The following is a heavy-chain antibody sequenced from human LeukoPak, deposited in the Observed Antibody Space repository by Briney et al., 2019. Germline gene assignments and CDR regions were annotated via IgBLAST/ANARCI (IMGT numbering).Heavy chain of an antibody. J-gene: IGHJ6*02. V-gene: IGHV1-18*01. Sequence: ASVKVSCKASGYTFTSYGISWVRQAPGQGLEWMGWISAYNGNTNYAQKLQGRVTMTTDTSTSTAYMELRSLRSDDTAVYYRARDKGVSGSGSYYDYYYYYYGMDVWGQGTTVTVSS. D-gene: IGHD3-10*01. CDR2: ISAYNGNT. CDR1: GYTFTSYG. CDR3: ARDKGVSGSGSYYDYYYYYYGMDV.